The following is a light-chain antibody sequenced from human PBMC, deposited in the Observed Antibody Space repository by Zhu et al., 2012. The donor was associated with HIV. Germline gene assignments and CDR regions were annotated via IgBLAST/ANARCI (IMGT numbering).Light chain of an antibody. CDR2: GAS. V-gene: IGKV3-11*01. J-gene: IGKJ4*01. CDR3: QKSSNWPPELT. Sequence: EIVMTQSPATLSVSPGERATLSCRASQSVGSNLAWYQQKPGQAPRLLIYGASNRAAGIPARFSGSGSRTDFTLTISSLEPEDFAVYYCQKSSNWPPELTFGGGTKVEIK. CDR1: QSVGSN.